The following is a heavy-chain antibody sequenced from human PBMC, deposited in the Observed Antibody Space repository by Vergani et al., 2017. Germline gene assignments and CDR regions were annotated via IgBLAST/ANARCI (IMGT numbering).Heavy chain of an antibody. CDR3: ANDVRAYKLVSWTYSTTFDY. D-gene: IGHD3-10*01. J-gene: IGHJ4*02. CDR1: GYTFTSYA. Sequence: QVHLVQSGTEVKKPGASVKVSCKASGYTFTSYAMHGVRQATGQRLEWMGIINPHNGGTTYAQKFEGRVTMTEETSTNTFFLELSSLRSEDTAVYFCANDVRAYKLVSWTYSTTFDYSGQGTLVTVSS. V-gene: IGHV1-46*03. CDR2: INPHNGGT.